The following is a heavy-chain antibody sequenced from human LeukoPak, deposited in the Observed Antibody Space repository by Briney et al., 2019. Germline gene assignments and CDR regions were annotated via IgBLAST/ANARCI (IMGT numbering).Heavy chain of an antibody. CDR1: GVTLSNYA. D-gene: IGHD1-26*01. CDR2: ISGSGGDT. CDR3: AKKGATTGDFDY. Sequence: HAGGSLRLSCVASGVTLSNYAMSWARQAPGKGLEWVSAISGSGGDTYYADSVKGRFTISRDNSKNTLYLQMNSLRAEDTAVYYCAKKGATTGDFDYWGQGTLVTVSS. J-gene: IGHJ4*02. V-gene: IGHV3-23*01.